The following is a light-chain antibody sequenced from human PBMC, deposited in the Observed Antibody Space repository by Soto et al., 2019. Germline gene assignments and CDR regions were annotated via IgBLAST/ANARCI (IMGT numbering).Light chain of an antibody. CDR3: YKSTSAACT. J-gene: IGKJ1*01. CDR1: QGISNY. Sequence: DIQMTQAPSSLSASVGAIVPITCRASQGISNYLAWYQQKPGKVPKLLIYAASTLQSGVPSRVSGGGSVTDFNRPVSSLQPEAVETCYCYKSTSAACTFGQGTK. V-gene: IGKV1-27*01. CDR2: AAS.